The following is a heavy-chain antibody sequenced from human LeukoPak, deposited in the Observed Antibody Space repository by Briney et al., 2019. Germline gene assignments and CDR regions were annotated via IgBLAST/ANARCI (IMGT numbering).Heavy chain of an antibody. J-gene: IGHJ4*02. V-gene: IGHV4-30-4*08. Sequence: SQTLSLTCTVSGGSISSGDYYWSWIRQPPGKGLERIGYIYYSGSTYYNPSLKSRVTISVDTSKNQFSLKLSSVTAADTAVYYCARTDTAMPNGGLLFDYWGQGTLVTVPS. CDR2: IYYSGST. D-gene: IGHD5-18*01. CDR3: ARTDTAMPNGGLLFDY. CDR1: GGSISSGDYY.